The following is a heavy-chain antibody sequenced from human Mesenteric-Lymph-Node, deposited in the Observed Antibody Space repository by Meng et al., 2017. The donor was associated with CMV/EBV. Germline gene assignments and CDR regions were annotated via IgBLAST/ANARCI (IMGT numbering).Heavy chain of an antibody. D-gene: IGHD3-22*01. CDR3: ARPYDSSGC. V-gene: IGHV3-7*01. J-gene: IGHJ4*02. CDR2: IKQDGSEK. Sequence: GESLKISCAASAFTFSRIWITCVRQAPGKGLEWVANIKQDGSEKYYVDSVKGRFTISRDNAKNSLYLQMNSLRAEDTAVYYCARPYDSSGCWGQGTLVTVSS. CDR1: AFTFSRIW.